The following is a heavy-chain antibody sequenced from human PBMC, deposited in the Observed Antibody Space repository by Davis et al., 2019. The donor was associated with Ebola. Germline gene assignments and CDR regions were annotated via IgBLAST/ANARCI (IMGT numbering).Heavy chain of an antibody. J-gene: IGHJ4*02. Sequence: MPSETLSLTCTVSGGSISNRNKYWGWIRQPPGKGLEWVGSVYYSGTTYYNPSLKRRVTISLDTSKNQFSLRLTSVSTADTAVYYCAREGGDIYSGYVWGQGILVTVSS. CDR2: VYYSGTT. CDR1: GGSISNRNKY. D-gene: IGHD5-12*01. V-gene: IGHV4-39*02. CDR3: AREGGDIYSGYV.